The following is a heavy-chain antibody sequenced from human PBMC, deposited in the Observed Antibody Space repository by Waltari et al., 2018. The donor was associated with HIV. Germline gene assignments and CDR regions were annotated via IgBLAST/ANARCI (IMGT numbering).Heavy chain of an antibody. CDR3: ARLAWGTAVDRGNYYHGMDV. J-gene: IGHJ6*02. CDR2: IHGGDPET. D-gene: IGHD3-16*01. CDR1: GYSFTNYW. V-gene: IGHV5-51*01. Sequence: VQLVQSGADVKKPGESLKISCRGSGYSFTNYWIGWVRQMRGKGLEWMGIIHGGDPETTYSPSCQGQVTISADKSTSAAYLQWSSLKASDTAMYYCARLAWGTAVDRGNYYHGMDVWGQGTTVTVSS.